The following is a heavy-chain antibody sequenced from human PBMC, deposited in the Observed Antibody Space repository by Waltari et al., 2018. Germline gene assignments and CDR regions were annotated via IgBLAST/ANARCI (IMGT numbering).Heavy chain of an antibody. CDR1: GYTLTELS. Sequence: QVQLVQSGAEVKKPGASVKVSCKVSGYTLTELSMHWVRQAPGKGLEWMGGFDPEDGETIYAQKFQGRVTMTEDTSTDTAYMELSSLRSEDTAVYYCATLYCSSTSCGNPNAFDIWGQGTMVTVSS. V-gene: IGHV1-24*01. CDR2: FDPEDGET. J-gene: IGHJ3*02. D-gene: IGHD2-2*01. CDR3: ATLYCSSTSCGNPNAFDI.